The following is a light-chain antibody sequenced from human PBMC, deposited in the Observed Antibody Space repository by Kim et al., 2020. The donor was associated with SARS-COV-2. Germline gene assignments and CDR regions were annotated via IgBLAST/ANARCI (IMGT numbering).Light chain of an antibody. Sequence: GQGVTISCSGSSSNIGSYTVNWYQHRPGTAPKLLIYSNNQRPSGVPDRISGSKSGASASLAISGLQSEDEADYYCAAWDDSLSGVLFGGGTQLTVL. CDR3: AAWDDSLSGVL. CDR1: SSNIGSYT. V-gene: IGLV1-44*01. J-gene: IGLJ2*01. CDR2: SNN.